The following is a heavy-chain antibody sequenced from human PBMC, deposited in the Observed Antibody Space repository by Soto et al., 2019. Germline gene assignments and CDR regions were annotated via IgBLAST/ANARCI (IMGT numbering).Heavy chain of an antibody. CDR3: ARDPPGLYQFDY. D-gene: IGHD3-16*02. V-gene: IGHV1-18*04. Sequence: QVQLVQSGAEVKKPGASVKVSCKASGYTFTRYGISWVRQAPGQGLEWMGWINLNNGKTDYQRRLQGRVTMTTDTYTTTVYMELMNLRPDDTAMYYCARDPPGLYQFDYWGQGTLVTVSS. CDR2: INLNNGKT. CDR1: GYTFTRYG. J-gene: IGHJ4*02.